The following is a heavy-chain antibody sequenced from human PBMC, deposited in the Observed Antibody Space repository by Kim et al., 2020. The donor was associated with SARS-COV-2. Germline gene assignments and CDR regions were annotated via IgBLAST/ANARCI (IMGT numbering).Heavy chain of an antibody. Sequence: GGSLRLSCAASGFTFDDYAMHWVRQAPGKGLEWVSLISWDGGSTYYADSVKGRFTISRDNSKNSLYLQMNSLRAEDTALYYCAKDRVPAAKHHYYYYGMDVWGQGTTVTVSS. CDR1: GFTFDDYA. CDR2: ISWDGGST. J-gene: IGHJ6*02. CDR3: AKDRVPAAKHHYYYYGMDV. D-gene: IGHD2-2*01. V-gene: IGHV3-43D*03.